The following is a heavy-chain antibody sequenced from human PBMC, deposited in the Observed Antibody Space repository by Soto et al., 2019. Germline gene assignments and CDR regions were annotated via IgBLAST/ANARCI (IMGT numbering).Heavy chain of an antibody. V-gene: IGHV5-10-1*01. CDR3: ARVYKNWFDS. Sequence: PGESLKISCKGSGYSFTAFWIHWVRQMPGRGLEWLGKIDPSDSYTNYGPSFEGHVTISTDNSISTAYLQWSSLRASDTALYFCARVYKNWFDSWAQGTMVTVSS. D-gene: IGHD1-1*01. CDR2: IDPSDSYT. CDR1: GYSFTAFW. J-gene: IGHJ5*01.